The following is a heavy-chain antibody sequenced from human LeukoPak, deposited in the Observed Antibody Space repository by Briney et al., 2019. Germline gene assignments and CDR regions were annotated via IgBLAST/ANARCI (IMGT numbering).Heavy chain of an antibody. CDR3: ERGEGNDYSNFTPIAY. V-gene: IGHV3-21*01. D-gene: IGHD4-11*01. CDR2: ISSSSSYI. CDR1: GFTFSSYN. Sequence: GGSLRLSCAASGFTFSSYNMNWIRQAPGKGLEWVSSISSSSSYIYYAYSVKGRFTISKDNAKNSLYLQRNSLRAENAAFYYCERGEGNDYSNFTPIAYWGQGTVVTVPS. J-gene: IGHJ4*02.